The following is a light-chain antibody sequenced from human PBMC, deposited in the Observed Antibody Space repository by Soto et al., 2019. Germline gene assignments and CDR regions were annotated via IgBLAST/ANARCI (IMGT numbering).Light chain of an antibody. CDR3: CSYAGTSTSV. J-gene: IGLJ1*01. CDR2: EVS. CDR1: SSDVEIYNL. V-gene: IGLV2-23*02. Sequence: QSALTQPASVSGSPGQSVTISCTGTSSDVEIYNLVSWYQQHPDKAPKLLIYEVSKRPSGVSNRFSGSKSGNVASLTISGLQPEDEADYYCCSYAGTSTSVFGTGTKLTVL.